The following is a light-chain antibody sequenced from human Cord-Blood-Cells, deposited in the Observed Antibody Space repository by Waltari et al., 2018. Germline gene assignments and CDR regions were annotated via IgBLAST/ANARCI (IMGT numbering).Light chain of an antibody. CDR3: GTWDSSLSVWV. Sequence: QCVLTPPHSDSPAPGQKVTISSSGSNSNIGNNYPFWYQPLPGTAPKLLIYENNKRPSGIPDRFSGSKSGTSATLGITGLQTGDEADYYCGTWDSSLSVWVFGGGTKLTVL. J-gene: IGLJ3*02. CDR2: ENN. CDR1: NSNIGNNY. V-gene: IGLV1-51*02.